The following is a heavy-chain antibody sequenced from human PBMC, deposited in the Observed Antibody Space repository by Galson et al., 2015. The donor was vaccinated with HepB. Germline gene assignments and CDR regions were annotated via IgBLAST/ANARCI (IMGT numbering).Heavy chain of an antibody. CDR2: IYYSGST. CDR3: ARDRVPYYYHGMDV. Sequence: SETLSLTCTVSGGSISNFYWSWTRQPPGKGLEWIGNIYYSGSTNYSPSLKSRVTISVDTSKNRFSLKLSSVTAADTAVYYCARDRVPYYYHGMDVWGQGTTVTVSS. V-gene: IGHV4-59*01. CDR1: GGSISNFY. J-gene: IGHJ6*02. D-gene: IGHD3-10*01.